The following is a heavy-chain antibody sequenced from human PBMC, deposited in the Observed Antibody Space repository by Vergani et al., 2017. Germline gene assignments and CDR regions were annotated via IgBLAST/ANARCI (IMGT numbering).Heavy chain of an antibody. J-gene: IGHJ5*01. D-gene: IGHD3-9*01. CDR1: GFSFNSYW. CDR2: IKSDGSIT. CDR3: ARARCIETCYMSNWLDS. V-gene: IGHV3-74*03. Sequence: EVQLVESGGGLVNPGGCLTLSCSASGFSFNSYWMHWVRQVPGKGLLWVSRIKSDGSITAYADSVKGRFTISRDNAQNTLYLQMNSLRVEDTGVYYCARARCIETCYMSNWLDSWGQGTLVTVSS.